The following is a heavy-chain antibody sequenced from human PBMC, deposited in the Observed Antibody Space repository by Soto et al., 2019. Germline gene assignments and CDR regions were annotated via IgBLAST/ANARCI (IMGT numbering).Heavy chain of an antibody. CDR3: ARSPRSSQYFDH. D-gene: IGHD6-13*01. CDR2: IYPGDHET. CDR1: GYTFSNFW. J-gene: IGHJ4*02. Sequence: GESLKISCQCSGYTFSNFWVGWVRQLPGQGLEWMGIIYPGDHETRYSPSFHGKVTISAEKSINTAYLQWNSLEASDSAFYFCARSPRSSQYFDHSGQGALVTVYS. V-gene: IGHV5-51*01.